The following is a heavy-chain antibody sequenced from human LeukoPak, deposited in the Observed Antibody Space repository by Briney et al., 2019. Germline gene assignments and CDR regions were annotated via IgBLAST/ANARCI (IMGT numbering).Heavy chain of an antibody. D-gene: IGHD6-13*01. CDR3: ARVDSSSSWYGY. CDR1: GFTFSDYY. CDR2: ISSSSSYT. V-gene: IGHV3-11*05. Sequence: PGGSLRLSFAASGFTFSDYYMSWIRQAPGKGLEWVSYISSSSSYTNYADSVKGRFTISRDNAKNSLYLQMNSLRAEDTAVYYCARVDSSSSWYGYWGQGTLVTVSS. J-gene: IGHJ4*02.